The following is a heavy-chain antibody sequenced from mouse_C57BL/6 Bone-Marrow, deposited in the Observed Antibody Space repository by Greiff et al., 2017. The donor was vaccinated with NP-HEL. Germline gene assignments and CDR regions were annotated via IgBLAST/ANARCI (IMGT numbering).Heavy chain of an antibody. J-gene: IGHJ1*03. CDR3: ARYICLLYWYFDV. CDR1: GFTFTDYY. V-gene: IGHV7-3*01. D-gene: IGHD2-1*01. CDR2: IRNKANGYTS. Sequence: EVKLMESGGGLVQPGGSLSLSCAASGFTFTDYYMSWVRQPPGKALEWLGSIRNKANGYTSEYSASVKGPFTISRDNSQSILYLQMHALRAEDSATYYCARYICLLYWYFDVWGTGTTVTVSS.